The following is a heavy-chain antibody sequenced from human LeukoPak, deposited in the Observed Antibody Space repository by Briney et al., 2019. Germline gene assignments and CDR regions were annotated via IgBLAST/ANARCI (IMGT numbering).Heavy chain of an antibody. CDR3: ARPGIAVAGDFFDY. CDR1: GFTFSSYS. D-gene: IGHD6-19*01. Sequence: NPGGSLRLSCAASGFTFSSYSMNWVRRAPGKGLEWVSFIRSSSSYIYYADSVKGRFTISRDNAKNSLYPQMNSLRAEDTAVYYCARPGIAVAGDFFDYWGQGTLVTVSS. J-gene: IGHJ4*02. CDR2: IRSSSSYI. V-gene: IGHV3-21*01.